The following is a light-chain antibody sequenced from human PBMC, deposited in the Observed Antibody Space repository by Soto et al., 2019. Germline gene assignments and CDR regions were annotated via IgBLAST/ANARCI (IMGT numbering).Light chain of an antibody. CDR2: WAS. Sequence: DIQMTQSPSSLSASVGDRVTITCQASQDISNYLAWYQQKPGQPPTLLIYWASSRDSGVPDRFSASGSGTDFTLTITSLQAEDVAVYYCQQYHSTPWTFGQGTKVDIK. CDR3: QQYHSTPWT. V-gene: IGKV4-1*01. J-gene: IGKJ1*01. CDR1: QDISNY.